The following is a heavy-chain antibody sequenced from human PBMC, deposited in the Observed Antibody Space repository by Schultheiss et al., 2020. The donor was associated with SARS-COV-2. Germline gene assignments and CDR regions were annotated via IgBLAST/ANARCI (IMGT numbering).Heavy chain of an antibody. CDR1: GYSISSGYY. CDR2: IYHSGST. D-gene: IGHD6-13*01. V-gene: IGHV4-38-2*01. J-gene: IGHJ4*02. CDR3: ARAIKEYSSSWFFDY. Sequence: SETLSLTCAVSGYSISSGYYWGWIRQPPGKGLEWIGSIYHSGSTYYNPSLKSRVTISVDTSKNQFSLKLSSVTAADTAVYYCARAIKEYSSSWFFDYWGQGTLVTVSS.